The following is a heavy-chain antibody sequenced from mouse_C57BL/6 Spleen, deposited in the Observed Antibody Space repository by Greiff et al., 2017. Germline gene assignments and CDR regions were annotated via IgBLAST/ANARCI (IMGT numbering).Heavy chain of an antibody. D-gene: IGHD2-4*01. CDR3: ARDYYDYDGAWFAY. CDR1: GYAFSSSW. V-gene: IGHV1-82*01. J-gene: IGHJ3*01. Sequence: QVQLQQSGPELVKPGASVKISCKASGYAFSSSWMNWVKQRPGKGLEWIGRIYPGDGDTNYNGKFKGKATLTADKSSSTAYMQLSSLTSEDSAVYFCARDYYDYDGAWFAYWGQGTLVTVSA. CDR2: IYPGDGDT.